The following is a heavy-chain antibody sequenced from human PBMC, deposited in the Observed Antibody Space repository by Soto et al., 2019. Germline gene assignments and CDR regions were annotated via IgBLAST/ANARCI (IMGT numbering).Heavy chain of an antibody. V-gene: IGHV3-74*01. CDR1: GFTFSSYW. D-gene: IGHD1-7*01. CDR3: ARGGTGTTLYYYYYYMDV. Sequence: EVQLVESGGGLVQPGGSLRLSCAASGFTFSSYWMHWVRQAPGKGLVWVSRINSDGSSTSYADSVKGRFTISRDNAKNTLYLLMNSPRGEDTAVYYCARGGTGTTLYYYYYYMDVWGKGTTVTVSS. CDR2: INSDGSST. J-gene: IGHJ6*03.